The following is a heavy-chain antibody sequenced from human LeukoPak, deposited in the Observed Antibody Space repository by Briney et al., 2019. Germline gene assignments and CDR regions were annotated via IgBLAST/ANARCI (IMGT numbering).Heavy chain of an antibody. CDR1: GFTFSSYG. D-gene: IGHD3-22*01. Sequence: PGGSLRLSCAASGFTFSSYGMHWVRQAPGKGLEWVAFIRYDGSNKYYADSVKGRFTISRDNSKNTLYLQMNSLRAEDTAVYYCARDKYYYDSSGFAYYMDVWGKGTTVTVSS. CDR3: ARDKYYYDSSGFAYYMDV. J-gene: IGHJ6*03. CDR2: IRYDGSNK. V-gene: IGHV3-30*02.